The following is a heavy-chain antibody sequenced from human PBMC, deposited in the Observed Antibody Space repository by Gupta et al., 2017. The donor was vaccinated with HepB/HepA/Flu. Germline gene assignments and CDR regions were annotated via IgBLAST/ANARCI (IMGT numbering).Heavy chain of an antibody. Sequence: QVQLVESGGGVVQPGRSLRLSCAASGFIFSSYAMRWVRQAPGKGLEWVAVIAYDGSTPYYTDSVKGRFTISRDNSKKTLYLQMNSLSVEDTAVYYCARMGLYTTMTTPNYYFDFWGQGTLVTVSS. CDR3: ARMGLYTTMTTPNYYFDF. CDR1: GFIFSSYA. J-gene: IGHJ4*02. V-gene: IGHV3-30*04. D-gene: IGHD5-18*01. CDR2: IAYDGSTP.